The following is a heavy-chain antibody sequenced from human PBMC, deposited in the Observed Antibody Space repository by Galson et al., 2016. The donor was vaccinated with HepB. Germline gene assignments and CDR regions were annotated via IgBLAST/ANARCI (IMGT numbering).Heavy chain of an antibody. CDR2: IGWDSGRK. D-gene: IGHD2-15*01. J-gene: IGHJ6*02. CDR3: VRDKSSWNLGKFYYYGLDV. V-gene: IGHV3-9*01. CDR1: GFSLDDHA. Sequence: SLRLSCAASGFSLDDHAMHWVRQVPGKGLEWVSGIGWDSGRKGYADSVKGRFTISRDNAKNSLYLQMNSLRADDTAVYYCVRDKSSWNLGKFYYYGLDVWGHGTRVTVSS.